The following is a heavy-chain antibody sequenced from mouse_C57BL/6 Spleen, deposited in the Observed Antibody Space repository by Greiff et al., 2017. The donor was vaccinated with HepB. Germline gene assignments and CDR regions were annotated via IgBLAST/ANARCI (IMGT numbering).Heavy chain of an antibody. CDR2: IYPGSGNT. Sequence: QVQLKESGAELVRPGASVKLSCKASGYTFTDYYINWVKQRPGQGLEWIARIYPGSGNTYYNEKFKGKATLTAEKSSSTAYMQLSSLTSEDSAVYFCARDYFDYWGQGTTLTVSS. J-gene: IGHJ2*01. V-gene: IGHV1-76*01. CDR3: ARDYFDY. CDR1: GYTFTDYY.